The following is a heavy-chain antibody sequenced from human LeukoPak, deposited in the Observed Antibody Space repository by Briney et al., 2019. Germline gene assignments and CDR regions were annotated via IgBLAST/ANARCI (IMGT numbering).Heavy chain of an antibody. D-gene: IGHD3-22*01. Sequence: GGSLRLSCAASGFTFSSYGMHWVRQAPGKGLEWVAVISYDGSNKYYADSVKGRFTISRDNSKNTLYLQMNSLRAEDTAVYYCAKDQDSSGYYYDWFDPWGQGTLVTVSS. J-gene: IGHJ5*02. CDR1: GFTFSSYG. CDR3: AKDQDSSGYYYDWFDP. CDR2: ISYDGSNK. V-gene: IGHV3-30*18.